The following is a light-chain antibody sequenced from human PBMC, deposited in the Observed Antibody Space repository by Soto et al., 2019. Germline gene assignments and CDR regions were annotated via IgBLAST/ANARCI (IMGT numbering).Light chain of an antibody. Sequence: QTVVTQPPSVSGAPGQRVTISCTGSSSNIGAGYDVHWYQQLPGTAPKLLIYDNTNRPSGVPDRFSGSKSGTSASLAITGLQAEDEADYYCQSYDRSLSGSRVFGTGTK. V-gene: IGLV1-40*01. CDR1: SSNIGAGYD. CDR2: DNT. J-gene: IGLJ1*01. CDR3: QSYDRSLSGSRV.